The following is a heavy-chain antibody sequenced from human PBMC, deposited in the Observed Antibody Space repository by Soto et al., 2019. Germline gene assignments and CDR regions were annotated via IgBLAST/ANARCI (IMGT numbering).Heavy chain of an antibody. Sequence: ASVKVSCKASGYTFTTYPTHWVRQAPGQGLEWMGWVNPANGDTGYSQKFQGRVTITRDTSASTAYMELSSLRSEDTAVYYCARKDYYTWGSYYFDHWGQGTLVTVYS. CDR2: VNPANGDT. D-gene: IGHD3-10*01. CDR1: GYTFTTYP. CDR3: ARKDYYTWGSYYFDH. J-gene: IGHJ4*02. V-gene: IGHV1-3*01.